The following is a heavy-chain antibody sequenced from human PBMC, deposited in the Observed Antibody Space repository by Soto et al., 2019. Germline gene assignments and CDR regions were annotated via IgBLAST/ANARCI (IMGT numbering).Heavy chain of an antibody. V-gene: IGHV4-31*03. CDR2: IYDSESA. CDR3: ARAFSSSSAVDL. D-gene: IGHD6-6*01. CDR1: GESISSGGYY. Sequence: SETLSLTCTVSGESISSGGYYWSWIRHHPGKGLEWIGYIYDSESAYYNPSLKSRVTNSMDTSKNQFAMRLSSVTAADTAVYFCARAFSSSSAVDLWDQGTQVTVS. J-gene: IGHJ5*02.